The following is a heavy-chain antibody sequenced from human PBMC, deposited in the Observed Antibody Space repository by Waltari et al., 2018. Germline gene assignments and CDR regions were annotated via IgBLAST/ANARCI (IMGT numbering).Heavy chain of an antibody. CDR1: GYTLTELS. CDR3: ARSLSPSDSAWGAFDI. D-gene: IGHD7-27*01. Sequence: QVQLVQSGAEVKKPGASVKVSCKVSGYTLTELSMHWVRQAPGKGLEWMGGFDPEDGETIYAQKFQGRVTITTDESTSTAYMELSSLRSEDTAVYYCARSLSPSDSAWGAFDIWGQGTMVTVSS. V-gene: IGHV1-24*01. CDR2: FDPEDGET. J-gene: IGHJ3*02.